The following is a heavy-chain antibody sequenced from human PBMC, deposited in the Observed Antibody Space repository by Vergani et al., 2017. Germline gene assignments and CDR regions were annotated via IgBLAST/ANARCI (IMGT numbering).Heavy chain of an antibody. CDR3: ARDRDLSTIDY. CDR1: GVSINDSDSY. CDR2: IYHSGSP. V-gene: IGHV4-30-4*08. D-gene: IGHD3-16*02. Sequence: QVQLQQWGAGVVKPSQTLSLTCTVSGVSINDSDSYWTWIRQSPGKGLEWIGYIYHSGSPFYNPSLKSRFTISIDTSRNRFSLRLPSVTAADTAVYFCARDRDLSTIDYWGQGTLVTVSS. J-gene: IGHJ4*02.